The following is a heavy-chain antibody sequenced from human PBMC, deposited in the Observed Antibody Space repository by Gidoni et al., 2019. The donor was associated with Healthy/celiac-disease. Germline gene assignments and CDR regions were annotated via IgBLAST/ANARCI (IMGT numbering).Heavy chain of an antibody. J-gene: IGHJ5*02. CDR3: AREKYSGYDGATEFDP. CDR2: IIPIFGTA. Sequence: QVQLVQSGAEVKKPGSSVKVSCKASGGTFSSYAIRWVRQAPGQGLEWMGGIIPIFGTANYAQKFQGRVTITADESTSTADMELSSLRSEDTAVYYCAREKYSGYDGATEFDPWGQGTLVTVSS. CDR1: GGTFSSYA. D-gene: IGHD5-12*01. V-gene: IGHV1-69*01.